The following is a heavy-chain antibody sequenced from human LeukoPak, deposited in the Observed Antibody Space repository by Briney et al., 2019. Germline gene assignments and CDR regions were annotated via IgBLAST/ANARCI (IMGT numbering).Heavy chain of an antibody. Sequence: ASVKVSCKASGYTFTGYYIYWVRQAPGQGLEWMGWINPNSDDTSYAQKFQGRATMTRDTSVSTAYMELSRLSSDDTAVYYCARQDGDLDYWGQGTLVTVSS. CDR1: GYTFTGYY. CDR3: ARQDGDLDY. CDR2: INPNSDDT. J-gene: IGHJ4*02. D-gene: IGHD4-17*01. V-gene: IGHV1-2*02.